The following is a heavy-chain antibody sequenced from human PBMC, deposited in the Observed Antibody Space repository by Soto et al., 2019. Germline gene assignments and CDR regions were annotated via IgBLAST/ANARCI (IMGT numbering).Heavy chain of an antibody. CDR2: IDPSDSQT. V-gene: IGHV5-10-1*04. CDR3: ARQDGSGPFDY. Sequence: GESLKISCKGSGYSFAGYWITWVRQKPGKGLEWMGRIDPSDSQTYYSPSLDGQVTISADKSSSTAFLEWRSLRASDSATYYCARQDGSGPFDYWGQGTRVTVSS. J-gene: IGHJ4*02. D-gene: IGHD3-10*01. CDR1: GYSFAGYW.